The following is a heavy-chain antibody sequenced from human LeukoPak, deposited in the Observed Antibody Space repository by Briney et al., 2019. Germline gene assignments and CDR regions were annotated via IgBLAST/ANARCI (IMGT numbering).Heavy chain of an antibody. CDR1: GGSISSSSYY. CDR3: ARHLYSSRTWDY. J-gene: IGHJ4*02. V-gene: IGHV4-39*01. D-gene: IGHD6-13*01. Sequence: SETLSLTCTVSGGSISSSSYYWGWIRQPPGKGLEWIGSIYYSGSTYYNPSLKSRVTISVDTSKNQFSLKLSSVTAADTAVYYCARHLYSSRTWDYWGQGTLVTVSS. CDR2: IYYSGST.